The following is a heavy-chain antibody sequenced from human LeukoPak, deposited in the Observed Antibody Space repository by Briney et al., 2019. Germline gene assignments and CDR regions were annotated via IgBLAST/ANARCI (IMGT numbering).Heavy chain of an antibody. CDR2: IYPGDSDT. CDR1: GYSFTSYW. V-gene: IGHV5-51*01. CDR3: ARSARHCTDTVCYSYNWFDP. Sequence: GESLKISCKGSGYSFTSYWIGWVRQMPGKGLEWMGIIYPGDSDTRYSPSFQGQVTISADKSISTAYLQWSSLKASDTAMYYCARSARHCTDTVCYSYNWFDPWGQGTLVTVSS. J-gene: IGHJ5*02. D-gene: IGHD2-21*01.